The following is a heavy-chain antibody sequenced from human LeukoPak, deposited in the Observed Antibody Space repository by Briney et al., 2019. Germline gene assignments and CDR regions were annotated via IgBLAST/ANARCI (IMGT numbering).Heavy chain of an antibody. V-gene: IGHV1-69*05. D-gene: IGHD3-22*01. Sequence: GRSLRLSCAASGFTFSSYAISWVRQAPGQGLEWMGGIIPIFGTANYAQKFQGRVTITTDESTSTAYMELSSLRSEDTAVYYCARLGHYYDSSGPGWGQGTLVTVSS. J-gene: IGHJ4*02. CDR1: GFTFSSYA. CDR2: IIPIFGTA. CDR3: ARLGHYYDSSGPG.